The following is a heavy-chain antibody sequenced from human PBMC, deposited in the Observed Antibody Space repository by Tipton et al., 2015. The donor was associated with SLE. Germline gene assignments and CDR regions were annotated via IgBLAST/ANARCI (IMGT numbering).Heavy chain of an antibody. J-gene: IGHJ6*02. Sequence: SLRLSCAASGFTFSSYGMHWVRQAPGKGMEWVAVIWYDGSNKYYADSVKGRFTISRDNSKNTMYLQMNSLRAEDTAVYYCARDDMGFGDYYYYGMDVWGQGTTVTVSS. D-gene: IGHD3-10*01. CDR3: ARDDMGFGDYYYYGMDV. CDR2: IWYDGSNK. CDR1: GFTFSSYG. V-gene: IGHV3-33*01.